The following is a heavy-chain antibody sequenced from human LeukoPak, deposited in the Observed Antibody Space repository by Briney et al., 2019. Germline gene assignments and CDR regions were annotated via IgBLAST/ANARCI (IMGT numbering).Heavy chain of an antibody. Sequence: SVKVSCKASGGTFSSYAISWVRQAPEQGLEWMGGIIPIFGTANYAQKFQGRVTITADESTSTAYMELSSLRSEDTAVYYCASYCSGGSCYFNAFDIWGQGTMVTVSS. CDR3: ASYCSGGSCYFNAFDI. V-gene: IGHV1-69*01. CDR1: GGTFSSYA. CDR2: IIPIFGTA. D-gene: IGHD2-15*01. J-gene: IGHJ3*02.